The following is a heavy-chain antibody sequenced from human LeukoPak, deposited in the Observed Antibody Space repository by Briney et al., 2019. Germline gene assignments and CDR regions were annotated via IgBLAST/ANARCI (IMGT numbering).Heavy chain of an antibody. V-gene: IGHV3-23*01. J-gene: IGHJ4*02. CDR1: GFTFSSYP. Sequence: PGGSLRVSCVVSGFTFSSYPMSWVRQAPGKGLEWVSVISENGDVTHYADSMKGRFTISRDNTKNTLNLQMNGLRAEDTAVYYCARGDFDYWGQGTLVTVSS. CDR2: ISENGDVT. CDR3: ARGDFDY.